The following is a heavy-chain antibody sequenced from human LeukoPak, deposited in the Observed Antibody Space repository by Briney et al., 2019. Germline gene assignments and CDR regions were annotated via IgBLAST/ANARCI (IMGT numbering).Heavy chain of an antibody. CDR3: ARDRDSSSLYFQH. CDR1: GFTFSSYA. D-gene: IGHD6-13*01. J-gene: IGHJ1*01. V-gene: IGHV3-30-3*01. Sequence: PGGSLRLSCAASGFTFSSYAMHWVRQAPGKGLEWVAVISYDGSNKYYADSVKGRFTISRDNSKNTLYLQMNSLRAEDTAVYYCARDRDSSSLYFQHWGQGTLVTVSS. CDR2: ISYDGSNK.